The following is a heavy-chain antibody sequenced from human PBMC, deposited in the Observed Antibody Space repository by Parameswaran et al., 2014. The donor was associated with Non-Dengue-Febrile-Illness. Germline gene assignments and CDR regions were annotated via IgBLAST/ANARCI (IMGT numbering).Heavy chain of an antibody. CDR2: ISSSSTI. J-gene: IGHJ4*02. CDR1: GFTFSDYY. Sequence: GGSLRLSCAASGFTFSDYYMNWVRQAPGKGLEWVSSISSSSTIYYADSVKGRFTISRDNAKNSLYLQMNSLRAEDTAVYYCARMATRTPFDYWGQGTLVTVSS. D-gene: IGHD5-12*01. CDR3: ARMATRTPFDY. V-gene: IGHV3-69-1*01.